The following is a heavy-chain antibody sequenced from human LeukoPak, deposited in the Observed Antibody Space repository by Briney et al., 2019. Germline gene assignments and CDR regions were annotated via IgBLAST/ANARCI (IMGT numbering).Heavy chain of an antibody. V-gene: IGHV3-33*01. CDR2: IWYDGSNK. J-gene: IGHJ3*02. D-gene: IGHD3-10*01. Sequence: GGSLRLSCAASGFTFSSYGMHWVRQAPGKGLEWVAVIWYDGSNKYYADSVKGRFTISRDNSKNTLYLQMNSLRVEDTAVYYCWGYHYYGSGRDAFDIWGQGTMVTVSS. CDR1: GFTFSSYG. CDR3: WGYHYYGSGRDAFDI.